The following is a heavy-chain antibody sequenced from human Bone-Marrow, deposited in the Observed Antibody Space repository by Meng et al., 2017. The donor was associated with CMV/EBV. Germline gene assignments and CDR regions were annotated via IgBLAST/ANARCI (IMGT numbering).Heavy chain of an antibody. CDR1: GGTFSSYT. CDR2: IYSGGST. Sequence: SCKASGGTFSSYTISWVRQAPGKGLEWVSVIYSGGSTYYADSVKGRFTISRDNAKNSLYLQMNSLRAEDTAMYYCARDLFDVGSAARPFDYWGQGTLVTVSS. D-gene: IGHD2-2*01. CDR3: ARDLFDVGSAARPFDY. J-gene: IGHJ4*02. V-gene: IGHV3-66*01.